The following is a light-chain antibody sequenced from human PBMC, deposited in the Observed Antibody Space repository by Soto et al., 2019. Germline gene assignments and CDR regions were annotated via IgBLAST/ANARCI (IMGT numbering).Light chain of an antibody. V-gene: IGKV3-20*01. Sequence: EIVLTQSPGTLSLSPGERATLSCRASQSVSSSYLAWYQQKPGQAPRLLIYGASSRATGIPDRFSGSGSGTDFTLTISRLGAEDFEVYYWQQYDSSLGLTFGGGTKVEIK. CDR3: QQYDSSLGLT. CDR2: GAS. J-gene: IGKJ4*01. CDR1: QSVSSSY.